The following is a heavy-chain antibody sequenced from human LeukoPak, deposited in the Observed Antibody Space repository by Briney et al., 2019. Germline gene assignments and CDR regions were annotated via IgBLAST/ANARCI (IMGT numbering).Heavy chain of an antibody. V-gene: IGHV4-4*02. D-gene: IGHD3-9*01. CDR3: ARSDDILTGYYSFDY. CDR2: FYHIGST. CDR1: GGSISSSNW. Sequence: PSETLSLTCAVSGGSISSSNWWSWVRQPPGKGLEWIGAFYHIGSTNYNPSLKSRVTISVDKSKQQFSLTLSSVTAADTAVYYCARSDDILTGYYSFDYWGQGTLVTVSS. J-gene: IGHJ4*02.